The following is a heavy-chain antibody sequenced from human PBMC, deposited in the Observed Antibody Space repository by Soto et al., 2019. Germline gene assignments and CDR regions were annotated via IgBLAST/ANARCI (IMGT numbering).Heavy chain of an antibody. Sequence: PGGSLRLSCAASGFTVSSNYMSWVRQGPGKGLEWVSVIYRGGSTYYADSVKGRFTISRDNSKNTLYLQMNSLRAEDTAVYYCARAPRGNYGYPSYFDYWGQGTLVTVSS. CDR3: ARAPRGNYGYPSYFDY. CDR1: GFTVSSNY. D-gene: IGHD3-10*01. J-gene: IGHJ4*02. CDR2: IYRGGST. V-gene: IGHV3-66*01.